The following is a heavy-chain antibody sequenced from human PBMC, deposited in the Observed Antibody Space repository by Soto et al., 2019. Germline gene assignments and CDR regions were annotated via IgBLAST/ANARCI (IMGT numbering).Heavy chain of an antibody. CDR2: IYHSGST. CDR3: ARLHAGQQLVYYFDY. CDR1: GGSISSSNW. D-gene: IGHD6-13*01. V-gene: IGHV4-4*02. J-gene: IGHJ4*02. Sequence: QVQLQESGPGLVKPSGTLSLTCAVSGGSISSSNWWSWVRQPPGKGLEWIGEIYHSGSTNYNPSLKGRVTISVDKSKNQFSLKLSSVTAADTAVYYCARLHAGQQLVYYFDYWGQGTLVTVSS.